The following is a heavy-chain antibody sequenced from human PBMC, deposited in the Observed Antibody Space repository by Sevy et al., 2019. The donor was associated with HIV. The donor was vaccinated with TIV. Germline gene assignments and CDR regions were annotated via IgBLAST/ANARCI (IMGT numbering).Heavy chain of an antibody. CDR1: GFSLTTSD. J-gene: IGHJ6*02. CDR3: ARGRKTTEEWLEELDYYYGLDV. D-gene: IGHD2-8*01. Sequence: GGSLRLSCAASGFSLTTSDMHWVRQAPGKGLEWVAYVRNDGCNKYYADVVRDGFTNSRDSPKNTLYLQMNSLRDEDTAIDYCARGRKTTEEWLEELDYYYGLDVWGQGTTVTVSS. CDR2: VRNDGCNK. V-gene: IGHV3-30*02.